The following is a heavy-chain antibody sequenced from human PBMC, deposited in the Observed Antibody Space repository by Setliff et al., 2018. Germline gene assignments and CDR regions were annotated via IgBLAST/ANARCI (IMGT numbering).Heavy chain of an antibody. CDR1: GLIFGNYA. CDR2: ISGSGRNT. J-gene: IGHJ3*02. V-gene: IGHV3-23*01. D-gene: IGHD2-15*01. CDR3: AKEDYSDSSGCSGDTCYSGDDSFDM. Sequence: GGSLRLSCAASGLIFGNYAMNWVRQAPGKGLEWVSGISGSGRNTYYADSVKGRFTISRDNSQNTVFLQVNSLRPEDSAVYYCAKEDYSDSSGCSGDTCYSGDDSFDMWGQGTEVTVSS.